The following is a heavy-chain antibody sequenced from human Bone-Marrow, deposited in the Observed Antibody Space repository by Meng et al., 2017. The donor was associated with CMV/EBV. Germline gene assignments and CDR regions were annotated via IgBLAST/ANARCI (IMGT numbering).Heavy chain of an antibody. CDR1: GDTFNNYA. J-gene: IGHJ4*02. CDR3: ARMVGATYYFDY. CDR2: ISAYNGNT. D-gene: IGHD1-26*01. Sequence: ASVKVSCKASGDTFNNYAISWVRQAPGQGLEWMGWISAYNGNTNYAQKFQGRVTMTRDTSISTAYMELSRLRSDDTAVYYCARMVGATYYFDYWGQGTLVPVSS. V-gene: IGHV1-18*01.